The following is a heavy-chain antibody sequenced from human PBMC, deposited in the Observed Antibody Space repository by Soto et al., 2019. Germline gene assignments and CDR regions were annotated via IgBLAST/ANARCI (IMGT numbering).Heavy chain of an antibody. CDR1: GFTFSNAW. CDR3: STSCYVAIHGMDV. J-gene: IGHJ6*02. D-gene: IGHD2-2*01. Sequence: GGSLRLSCAASGFTFSNAWMNWVRQAPGKGLEWVGRIKSKTDGGTTDYAAPVKGRFIISRDDSKNTLYLQMNSLKSEDSAVYYCSTSCYVAIHGMDVWGQGTTVTVS. CDR2: IKSKTDGGTT. V-gene: IGHV3-15*07.